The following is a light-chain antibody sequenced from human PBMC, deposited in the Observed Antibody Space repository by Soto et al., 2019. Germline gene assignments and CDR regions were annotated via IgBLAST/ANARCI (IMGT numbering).Light chain of an antibody. CDR3: QHRANWPLT. CDR1: QSVTIK. J-gene: IGKJ3*01. CDR2: DAS. V-gene: IGKV3-11*01. Sequence: EVVFTQSPAILSLSPGERATLSCRASQSVTIKLAWYQQKPGQPPRLLMYDASTRATGTPARFSGSGSGTDFTLSISSLEPEDSAFYFCQHRANWPLTFG.